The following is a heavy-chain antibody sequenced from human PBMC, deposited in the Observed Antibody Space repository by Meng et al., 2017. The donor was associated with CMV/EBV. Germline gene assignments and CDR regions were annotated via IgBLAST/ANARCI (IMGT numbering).Heavy chain of an antibody. V-gene: IGHV4-4*02. D-gene: IGHD3/OR15-3a*01. CDR1: GGSISSSTW. Sequence: LPCAFLGGSISSSTWWSWVRPPPGKGLEWIGEIYHSGSTNYNPSLKSRVTISVDKSKNQFSLKLSSVTAADTAVYYCARSDGTYFDYWGQGTLVTVSS. CDR3: ARSDGTYFDY. CDR2: IYHSGST. J-gene: IGHJ4*02.